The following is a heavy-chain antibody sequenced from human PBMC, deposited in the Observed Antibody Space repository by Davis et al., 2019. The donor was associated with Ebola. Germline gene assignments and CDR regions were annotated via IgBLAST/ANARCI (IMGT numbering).Heavy chain of an antibody. J-gene: IGHJ4*02. CDR1: GDSVSSRNW. D-gene: IGHD2-2*01. Sequence: SETLSLTCAVSGDSVSSRNWWSWVRQSPGKGLEWIGEIYHGGITKYNPSLKSRVTMSVDMSKNQFSLKLSSVTAADTAVYYCARASDIGVGYWGQGTLVTVSS. CDR3: ARASDIGVGY. CDR2: IYHGGIT. V-gene: IGHV4-4*02.